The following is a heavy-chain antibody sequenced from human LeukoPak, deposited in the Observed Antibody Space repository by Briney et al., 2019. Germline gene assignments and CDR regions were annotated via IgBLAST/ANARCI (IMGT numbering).Heavy chain of an antibody. CDR2: INPSGGST. J-gene: IGHJ4*02. CDR3: ARGTGRSLDY. Sequence: ASVKVSCKASGGTFSSYAISWVRQAPGQGLEWMGIINPSGGSTSYAQKFQGRVTMTRDTSTSTVYMELSSLRSEDTAVYYCARGTGRSLDYWGQGTLVTVSS. D-gene: IGHD4-17*01. CDR1: GGTFSSYA. V-gene: IGHV1-46*01.